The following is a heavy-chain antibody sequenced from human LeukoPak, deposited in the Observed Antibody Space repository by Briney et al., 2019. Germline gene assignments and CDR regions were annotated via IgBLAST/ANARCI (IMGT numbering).Heavy chain of an antibody. J-gene: IGHJ4*02. CDR1: GFTFSNAW. CDR3: TNLPRYCSSTSCSLSSVDY. CDR2: IKSKTDGRTT. Sequence: GGSLRLSCAASGFTFSNAWMSWVRQAPGKGLEWVGPIKSKTDGRTTDYAAPVKGRFTISRDDSKNTLYLQMNSLKTEDTAVYYCTNLPRYCSSTSCSLSSVDYWGQGTLVTVSS. V-gene: IGHV3-15*01. D-gene: IGHD2-2*01.